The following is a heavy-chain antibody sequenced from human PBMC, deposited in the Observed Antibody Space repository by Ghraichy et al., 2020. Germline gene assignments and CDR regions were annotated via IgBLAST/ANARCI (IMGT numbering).Heavy chain of an antibody. J-gene: IGHJ4*02. V-gene: IGHV3-30*04. Sequence: GGSLRLSCAASGFTFSCYAMHWVRQAPGKGLEWVAVISYDGSNKYYVDSVKGRFTISRDNSKNTLYLQMNSLRAEDTAVYYCARFGSGSNITWEYYFDYWGQGTLVTVSS. CDR3: ARFGSGSNITWEYYFDY. CDR2: ISYDGSNK. CDR1: GFTFSCYA. D-gene: IGHD3-10*01.